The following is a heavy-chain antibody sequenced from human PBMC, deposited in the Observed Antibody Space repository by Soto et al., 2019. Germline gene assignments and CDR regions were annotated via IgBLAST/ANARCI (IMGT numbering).Heavy chain of an antibody. V-gene: IGHV5-10-1*01. CDR2: IDPSDSYT. J-gene: IGHJ6*02. CDR1: GYSFTSYW. Sequence: GESLKISCKGSGYSFTSYWISWVRQMPGKGLEWMGRIDPSDSYTNYSPSFQGHVTISADKSISTAYLQWSSLKASDTAMYYCARHGCEVRGVIPYYYYGMDVWGQGTTVTVSS. D-gene: IGHD3-10*01. CDR3: ARHGCEVRGVIPYYYYGMDV.